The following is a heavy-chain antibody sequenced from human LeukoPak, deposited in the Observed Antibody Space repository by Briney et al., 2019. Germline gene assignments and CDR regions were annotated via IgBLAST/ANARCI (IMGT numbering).Heavy chain of an antibody. J-gene: IGHJ4*02. CDR1: GFTFSDCG. D-gene: IGHD6-13*01. CDR3: AKGPATSGHFFDY. V-gene: IGHV3-33*06. CDR2: IWFDGSNE. Sequence: GRSLRLSCAASGFTFSDCGMHWVRQAPGQGMEWLAVIWFDGSNEEYADSVKGRFTISRDNSKNTLYLQMNSLRADDTAMYYCAKGPATSGHFFDYWGQGTLVAVSS.